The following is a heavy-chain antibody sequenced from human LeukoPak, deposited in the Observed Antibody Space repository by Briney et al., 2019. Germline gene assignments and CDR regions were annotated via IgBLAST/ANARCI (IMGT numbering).Heavy chain of an antibody. V-gene: IGHV1-46*01. J-gene: IGHJ1*01. D-gene: IGHD3-22*01. CDR3: ARGADDSSGFDPAEYFLH. Sequence: ASVKVSCKASGYSFSSYYVHWVRQAPGQGLEWMGIINPSDGGTYYAENFQGRVTMTKDTSTSTVYMELSSLRSEDTAFYYCARGADDSSGFDPAEYFLHWGQGTLVTVSS. CDR1: GYSFSSYY. CDR2: INPSDGGT.